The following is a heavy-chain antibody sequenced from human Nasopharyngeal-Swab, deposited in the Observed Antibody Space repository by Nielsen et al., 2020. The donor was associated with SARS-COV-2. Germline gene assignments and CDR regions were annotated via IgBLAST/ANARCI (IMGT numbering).Heavy chain of an antibody. D-gene: IGHD4-17*01. CDR3: ARGVDYADPFDY. CDR2: IYYSGRT. CDR1: GGSISSDY. Sequence: SETLSLTCAVSGGSISSDYWSWIRQPPGKGLEWIGYIYYSGRTKYNPSLKSRVSISVDTSKNQFSLKLTSVIAADTAVYYCARGVDYADPFDYWGQGTLATVSS. J-gene: IGHJ4*02. V-gene: IGHV4-59*01.